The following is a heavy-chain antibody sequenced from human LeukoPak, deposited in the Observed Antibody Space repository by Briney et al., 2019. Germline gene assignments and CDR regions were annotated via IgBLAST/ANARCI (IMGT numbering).Heavy chain of an antibody. D-gene: IGHD3-9*01. Sequence: ASVTVSCTTSGYTFTGYYMHWVRQAPGQGLEWMGWINPNSGGTNYAQKFQGRVTMTRDTSISTAYMELSRLRSDDTAVYYCARVGLLTGYYFFDYWGQGTLVTVSS. CDR2: INPNSGGT. CDR3: ARVGLLTGYYFFDY. CDR1: GYTFTGYY. J-gene: IGHJ4*02. V-gene: IGHV1-2*02.